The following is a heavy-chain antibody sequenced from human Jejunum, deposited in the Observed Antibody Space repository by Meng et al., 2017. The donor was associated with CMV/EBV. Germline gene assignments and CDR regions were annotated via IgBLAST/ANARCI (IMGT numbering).Heavy chain of an antibody. J-gene: IGHJ5*02. CDR1: GFTFSSNW. CDR2: INSDGTST. V-gene: IGHV3-74*01. D-gene: IGHD6-13*01. CDR3: VRVEEQLS. Sequence: EGPLVGSGGRLVQAVGSLIRSCAASGFTFSSNWMYWVRKAPGKGLVWVSHINSDGTSTNYADSVKGRFTISRDNAKNTLYLQMSSLTADDTAVYYCVRVEEQLSWGQGSLVTVSS.